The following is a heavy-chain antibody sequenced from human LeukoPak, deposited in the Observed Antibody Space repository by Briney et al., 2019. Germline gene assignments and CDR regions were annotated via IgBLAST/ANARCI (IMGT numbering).Heavy chain of an antibody. Sequence: GESLQISCKGSGYRFTNYWIGWVRQMPGKGLEWMGIIYPGDSNTIYSPSFQGQVTISADKSISTAYLQWSSLKASDTAMYYCARQPNPDFDYWGQGTLVTVSS. CDR3: ARQPNPDFDY. CDR2: IYPGDSNT. J-gene: IGHJ4*02. V-gene: IGHV5-51*01. CDR1: GYRFTNYW.